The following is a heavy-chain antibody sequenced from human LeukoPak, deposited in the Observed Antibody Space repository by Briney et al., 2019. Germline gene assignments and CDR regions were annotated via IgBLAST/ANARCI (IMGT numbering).Heavy chain of an antibody. V-gene: IGHV4-31*03. J-gene: IGHJ4*02. Sequence: SETLSLTCTVSGGSISSGGYYWTWIRQHPGKGLEWIGFTHNSGSTYYNPSLKSRVTISLDTSKNQFSLNLSSVTAADMAVYYCAVYYYGPWGQGTLVTVSS. D-gene: IGHD3-10*01. CDR2: THNSGST. CDR3: AVYYYGP. CDR1: GGSISSGGYY.